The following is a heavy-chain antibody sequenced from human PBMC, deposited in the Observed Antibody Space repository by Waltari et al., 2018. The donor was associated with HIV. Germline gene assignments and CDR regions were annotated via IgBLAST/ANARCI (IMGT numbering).Heavy chain of an antibody. V-gene: IGHV4-4*07. CDR3: ARDRGTDYDSSFDI. D-gene: IGHD3-22*01. J-gene: IGHJ3*02. CDR2: IYTSGST. CDR1: GGSISSYY. Sequence: QVQLQESGPGLVKPSETLSLTCPVSGGSISSYYWSWIRQPAGKGLGWIGLIYTSGSTNYNPSVKSRVTMSVDTSKNQFSLTLSSVTAADTAVYYCARDRGTDYDSSFDIWGQGTMVTVSS.